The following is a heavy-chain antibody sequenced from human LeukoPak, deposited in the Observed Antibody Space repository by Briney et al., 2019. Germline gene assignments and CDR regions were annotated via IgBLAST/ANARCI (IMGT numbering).Heavy chain of an antibody. V-gene: IGHV3-21*01. CDR2: ISSSSSYI. D-gene: IGHD5-18*01. CDR1: GFTFSSYS. J-gene: IGHJ4*02. Sequence: PGGSLRLSCAASGFTFSSYSMNWVRQAPGKGLEWVSSISSSSSYIYYADSVKGRFTISRDNAKNSLYLQMNSLRAEDTAVYYCARDRGYSYGRRPREIDYWGQGTLVTVSS. CDR3: ARDRGYSYGRRPREIDY.